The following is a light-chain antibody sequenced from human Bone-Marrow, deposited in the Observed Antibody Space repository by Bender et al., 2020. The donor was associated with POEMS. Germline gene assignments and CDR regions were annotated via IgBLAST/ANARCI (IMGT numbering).Light chain of an antibody. Sequence: SYVLTQPPSVSVAPGQTARITCGGYDIGSGSKSVHWYQQTPGQAPVLVVYDDSDRPSGIPERFSGSNSGGTATLTISRVEAGDEADYYCQVWDSSSDHVVFGGGTKLTVL. V-gene: IGLV3-21*02. J-gene: IGLJ2*01. CDR3: QVWDSSSDHVV. CDR2: DDS. CDR1: DIGSGSKS.